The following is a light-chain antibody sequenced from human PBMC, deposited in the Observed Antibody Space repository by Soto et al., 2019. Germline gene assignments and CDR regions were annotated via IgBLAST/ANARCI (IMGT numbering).Light chain of an antibody. CDR1: QSVSSY. J-gene: IGKJ4*01. Sequence: EIVLTQSPGTLSLSPGDIATLSCRASQSVSSYLAWYQQKPGQAPRLLIYDASNMATGIPARFSGSGSGTDFTLTISSLEPEDFAVYYCQHRSDFPLTFGGGTKVEI. CDR3: QHRSDFPLT. CDR2: DAS. V-gene: IGKV3-11*01.